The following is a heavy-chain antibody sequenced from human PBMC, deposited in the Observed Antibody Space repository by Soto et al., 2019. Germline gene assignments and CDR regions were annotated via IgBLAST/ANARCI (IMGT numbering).Heavy chain of an antibody. CDR1: VGGSFSSYY. J-gene: IGHJ4*02. CDR3: ARNRGNYFDY. V-gene: IGHV4-59*01. Sequence: SETLSLTCTVSVGGSFSSYYWSWIRQPPGKGLEWIGYIYYSGSTNYNPSLKSRLTMSVHTSQNQFSLKVNSVTAADTAVYYCARNRGNYFDYWGQGILVTFSS. CDR2: IYYSGST.